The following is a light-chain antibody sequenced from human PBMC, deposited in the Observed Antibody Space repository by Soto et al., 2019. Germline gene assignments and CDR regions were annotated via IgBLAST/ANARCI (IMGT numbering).Light chain of an antibody. CDR3: QQYYGTPPT. CDR1: QSILYSSNNKNY. V-gene: IGKV4-1*01. Sequence: DIVMTQSPDSLAVSVGERATINCKSSQSILYSSNNKNYLVWYQQKPGQPPKLLISWASTRESGVPDRFSGSGSGTYFTLPINSLQAEDVAVYYCQQYYGTPPTFGQGTKVEIK. J-gene: IGKJ1*01. CDR2: WAS.